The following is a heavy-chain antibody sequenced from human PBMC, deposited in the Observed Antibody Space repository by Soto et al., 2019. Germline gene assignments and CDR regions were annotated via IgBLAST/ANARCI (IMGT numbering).Heavy chain of an antibody. CDR3: ARDGNLAAAFDY. Sequence: VQLQQWGAGLLKPSETLSLTCAVYGGSFSGYYWSWIRQPPGKGLEWIGEINHSGSTNYNPSLKRRVTISVDTSKNQFSLELSSVTAADTAVYYCARDGNLAAAFDYRGQGTLVTVSS. J-gene: IGHJ4*02. CDR1: GGSFSGYY. V-gene: IGHV4-34*01. CDR2: INHSGST. D-gene: IGHD6-13*01.